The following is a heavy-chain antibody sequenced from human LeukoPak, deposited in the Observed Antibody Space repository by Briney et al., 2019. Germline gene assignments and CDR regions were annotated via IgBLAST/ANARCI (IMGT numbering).Heavy chain of an antibody. D-gene: IGHD1-26*01. J-gene: IGHJ4*02. Sequence: SETLSLTRIVSGGSISSGSYYWSWIRQPAGKGLEWIGRIYSSGTTNYNPSLKSRVTISVDTSKNQFSLKLSSVTAADTAVYYCARGYSGSYYWPSYFDYWGQGTLVTVSS. V-gene: IGHV4-61*02. CDR2: IYSSGTT. CDR3: ARGYSGSYYWPSYFDY. CDR1: GGSISSGSYY.